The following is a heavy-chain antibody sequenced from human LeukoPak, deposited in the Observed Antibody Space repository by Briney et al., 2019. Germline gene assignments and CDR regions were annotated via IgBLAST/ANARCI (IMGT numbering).Heavy chain of an antibody. CDR1: GYTFTGYY. CDR3: ARDADYGDYSFDY. CDR2: IDPNSGAT. J-gene: IGHJ4*02. V-gene: IGHV1-2*02. Sequence: GASVKVSCKASGYTFTGYYLHWMRQAPGQGPEWMGWIDPNSGATNYGQRFQGRVSLTRETSISTAYMELTSLRPDDTAVYYCARDADYGDYSFDYWGQGTLVTVSS. D-gene: IGHD4-17*01.